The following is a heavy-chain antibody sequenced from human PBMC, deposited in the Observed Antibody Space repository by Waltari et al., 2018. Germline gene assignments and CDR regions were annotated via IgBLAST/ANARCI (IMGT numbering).Heavy chain of an antibody. CDR1: GGSISSSSYY. CDR2: IYYSGST. Sequence: QLQLQESGPGLVKPSETLSLTCTVSGGSISSSSYYWGWIRQPPGRGLGWIGSIYYSGSTYYNPPLKSRVTISVDTSKNQFSLKLSSVTAADTAVYYCASPGCSSTSCYRGRGFDYWGQGTLVTVSS. V-gene: IGHV4-39*01. D-gene: IGHD2-2*01. J-gene: IGHJ4*02. CDR3: ASPGCSSTSCYRGRGFDY.